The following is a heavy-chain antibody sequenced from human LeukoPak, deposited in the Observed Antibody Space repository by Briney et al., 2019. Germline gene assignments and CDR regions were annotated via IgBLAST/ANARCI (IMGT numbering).Heavy chain of an antibody. CDR1: GGTFSSYA. V-gene: IGHV1-69*13. J-gene: IGHJ6*02. CDR3: ARDRPYGDYEDYGMDV. CDR2: IIPIFGTA. Sequence: SVKVSCKASGGTFSSYAVSWVRQAPGQGLEWMGGIIPIFGTANYAQKFQGRVTITADESTSTAYMELSSLRSEDTAVYYCARDRPYGDYEDYGMDVWGQGTTVTVSS. D-gene: IGHD4-17*01.